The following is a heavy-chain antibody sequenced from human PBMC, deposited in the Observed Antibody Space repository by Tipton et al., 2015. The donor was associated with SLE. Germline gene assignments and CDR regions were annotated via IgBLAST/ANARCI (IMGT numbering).Heavy chain of an antibody. CDR2: IYSSGST. CDR3: ARPDYCAGGTCYLD. D-gene: IGHD2-8*02. J-gene: IGHJ4*02. CDR1: GGSITSGSYY. Sequence: TLSLTCTVSGGSITSGSYYWSWIRQPAGKGLEWIGRIYSSGSTNYNPSLKSRVTMSVDTSKNQFALRLRSVTAADTAVYYCARPDYCAGGTCYLDWGQGILVTVSS. V-gene: IGHV4-61*02.